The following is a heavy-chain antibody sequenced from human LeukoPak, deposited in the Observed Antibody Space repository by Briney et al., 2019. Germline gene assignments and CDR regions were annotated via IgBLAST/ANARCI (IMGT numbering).Heavy chain of an antibody. J-gene: IGHJ4*02. CDR1: GGSFSGYY. V-gene: IGHV4-34*01. CDR2: INHSGST. Sequence: SETLSLTCAVYGGSFSGYYWSWIRQPPGKGLEWIGEINHSGSTNYNPSLKGRLTISVDTSKNQFSLKLSSVTAADTAVYYCARAYSSSWYLLDYWGQGTLVTVSS. CDR3: ARAYSSSWYLLDY. D-gene: IGHD6-13*01.